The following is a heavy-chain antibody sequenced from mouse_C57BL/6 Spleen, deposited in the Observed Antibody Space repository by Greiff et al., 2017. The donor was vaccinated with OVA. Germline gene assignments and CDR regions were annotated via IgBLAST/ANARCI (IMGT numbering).Heavy chain of an antibody. CDR2: INPGSGGT. J-gene: IGHJ3*01. CDR3: ARDSWGFAY. Sequence: VQLQQSGAELVRPGTSVKVSCKASGYAFTNSLIEWVKQRPGQGLEWIGVINPGSGGTNYNEKFKGKATLTADKSSSTAYMQRSSLTSEDSAVYFCARDSWGFAYWGQGTLVTVSA. CDR1: GYAFTNSL. V-gene: IGHV1-54*01.